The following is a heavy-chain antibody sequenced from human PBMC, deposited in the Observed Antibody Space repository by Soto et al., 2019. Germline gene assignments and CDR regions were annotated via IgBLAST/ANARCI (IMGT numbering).Heavy chain of an antibody. J-gene: IGHJ6*02. D-gene: IGHD3-16*02. CDR3: ARDPYYDYVWGSYRYPYYYYYGMDV. CDR1: GFTFSSYA. CDR2: IWYDGSNK. Sequence: PGGSLRLSCAASGFTFSSYAMHWVHQAPGKGLEWVAVIWYDGSNKYYADSVKGRFTISRDNSKNTLYLQMNSLRAEDTAVYYCARDPYYDYVWGSYRYPYYYYYGMDVWGQGTTVTAP. V-gene: IGHV3-33*01.